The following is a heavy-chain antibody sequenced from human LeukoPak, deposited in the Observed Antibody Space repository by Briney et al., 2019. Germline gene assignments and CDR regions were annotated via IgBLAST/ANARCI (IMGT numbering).Heavy chain of an antibody. CDR3: VRDKRDGTRPSSERFDY. J-gene: IGHJ4*02. Sequence: PSETLSLTCTVSGGSISSYYWSWLRQPPGRGLEWIGYIYYTGTTNYNPSLKSRAAISVDTSKNQFSLKLPSVTAADTAVYYCVRDKRDGTRPSSERFDYWGQGTLVTVSS. CDR2: IYYTGTT. CDR1: GGSISSYY. D-gene: IGHD5-24*01. V-gene: IGHV4-59*01.